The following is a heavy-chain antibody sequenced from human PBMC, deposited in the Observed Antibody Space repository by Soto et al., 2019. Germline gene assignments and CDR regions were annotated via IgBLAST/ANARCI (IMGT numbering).Heavy chain of an antibody. D-gene: IGHD1-1*01. CDR1: GSTFTSYG. Sequence: QVQLVQSGAEVKKPGASVKVSCQASGSTFTSYGISWVRQAPGQGLEWMGWISAYTGNTHYAQKLPGRVTMTTDTATSTAYMELRSRRSDDTAVDYCARGRNDMDYWGQGTLVTVSS. CDR2: ISAYTGNT. V-gene: IGHV1-18*01. CDR3: ARGRNDMDY. J-gene: IGHJ4*02.